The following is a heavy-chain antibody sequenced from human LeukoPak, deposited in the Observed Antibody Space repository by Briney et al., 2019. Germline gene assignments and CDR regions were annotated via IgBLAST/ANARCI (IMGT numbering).Heavy chain of an antibody. J-gene: IGHJ6*02. V-gene: IGHV4-39*01. CDR2: IYYSGST. Sequence: KPSETLFLTCTVSVGSMRSRRYYWGWIRQPPGKGLEWIGSIYYSGSTYYNPSLKSRVTISVDTSKNQFSLKLSSVTAADTAVYYCAKPGSALYYYGGIDVWGQGTTVTVSS. CDR1: VGSMRSRRYY. D-gene: IGHD5-12*01. CDR3: AKPGSALYYYGGIDV.